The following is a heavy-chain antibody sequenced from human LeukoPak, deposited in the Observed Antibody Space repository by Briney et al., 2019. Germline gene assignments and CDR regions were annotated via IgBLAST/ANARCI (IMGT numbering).Heavy chain of an antibody. D-gene: IGHD3-9*01. CDR1: GFTFSDYY. CDR2: ISSSSSYT. V-gene: IGHV3-11*03. J-gene: IGHJ4*02. CDR3: APFWYYDILTGYYNEY. Sequence: PGGSLRLSCAASGFTFSDYYMRWIRQAPGKGLEWVSYISSSSSYTNYADSVKGRFTISRDNAKNSLYLQMNSLRAEDTAVYYCAPFWYYDILTGYYNEYWGQGTLVTVSS.